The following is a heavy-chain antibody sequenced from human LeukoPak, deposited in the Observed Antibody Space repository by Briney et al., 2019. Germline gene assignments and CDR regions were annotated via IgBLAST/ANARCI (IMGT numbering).Heavy chain of an antibody. CDR1: GYTFTGYY. CDR3: ARGKHYDSSGYRPRGFDY. J-gene: IGHJ4*02. D-gene: IGHD3-22*01. CDR2: INPNSGGT. V-gene: IGHV1-2*02. Sequence: GESLKISCKGSGYTFTGYYMHWVRQAPGQGLEWMGWINPNSGGTNYAQKFQGRVTMTRDTSISTAYMELSRLRSDDTAVYYCARGKHYDSSGYRPRGFDYWGQGTLVTVSS.